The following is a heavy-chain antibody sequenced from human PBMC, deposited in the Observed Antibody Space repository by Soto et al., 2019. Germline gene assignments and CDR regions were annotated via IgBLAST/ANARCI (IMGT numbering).Heavy chain of an antibody. CDR1: GFTFSTYG. Sequence: VQLVESGGGVVQPGRSLRLSCAASGFTFSTYGMHWVRQAPGKGLEWVAVIWYDGSNKYYADSVKGRFTISRDNSKNTLFLQMNSLRAEDTAVYYCARTSSSAYPYAFDYWGQGTLVTVSS. D-gene: IGHD3-22*01. CDR2: IWYDGSNK. CDR3: ARTSSSAYPYAFDY. V-gene: IGHV3-33*01. J-gene: IGHJ4*02.